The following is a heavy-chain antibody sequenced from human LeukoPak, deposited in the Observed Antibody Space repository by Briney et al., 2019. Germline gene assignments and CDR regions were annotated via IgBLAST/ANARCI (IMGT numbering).Heavy chain of an antibody. CDR2: ISYDGSNK. CDR1: GFTFSSYG. Sequence: GGSLRLSCAASGFTFSSYGMHWVRQAPGKGLEWVAVISYDGSNKYYADSVKGRFTISRDNYKNTLYLQMNSLRAEDTAVYYCAKEGGRFAFGNWFDPWGQGTLVTVSS. D-gene: IGHD3-10*01. CDR3: AKEGGRFAFGNWFDP. J-gene: IGHJ5*02. V-gene: IGHV3-30*18.